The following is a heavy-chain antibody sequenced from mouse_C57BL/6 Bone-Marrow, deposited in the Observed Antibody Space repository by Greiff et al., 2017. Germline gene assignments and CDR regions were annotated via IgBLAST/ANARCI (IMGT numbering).Heavy chain of an antibody. V-gene: IGHV1-55*01. CDR1: GYTFTSYW. CDR2: IYPGSGST. Sequence: QVQLQQPGAELVKPGASVKMSCKASGYTFTSYWITWVKQRPGQGLEWIGDIYPGSGSTNYNEKFKSKATLTVDTSSSTAYMQLSSLTSEDSAVDYCARENDGYYAWFAYWGQGTLVTVSA. CDR3: ARENDGYYAWFAY. D-gene: IGHD2-3*01. J-gene: IGHJ3*01.